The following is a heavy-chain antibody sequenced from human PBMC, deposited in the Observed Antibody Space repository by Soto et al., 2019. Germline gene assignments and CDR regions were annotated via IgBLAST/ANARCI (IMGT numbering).Heavy chain of an antibody. CDR1: GGSIISGGYS. V-gene: IGHV4-30-2*03. Sequence: PSETLSLTCAFSGGSIISGGYSWSWIRQPPGKGLEWIGYIYHSGSTYYNPSLKSRVTITRDTSASAAYMELRTLRSEDTSIYYCARSETDYSRFDFWGQGTLVTVSS. CDR3: ARSETDYSRFDF. D-gene: IGHD3-9*01. CDR2: IYHSGST. J-gene: IGHJ4*02.